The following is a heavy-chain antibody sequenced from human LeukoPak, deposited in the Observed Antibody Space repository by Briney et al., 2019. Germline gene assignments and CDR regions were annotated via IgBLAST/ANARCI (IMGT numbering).Heavy chain of an antibody. D-gene: IGHD6-19*01. CDR1: GYTFTIYG. CDR2: ISAYNGNT. V-gene: IGHV1-18*01. Sequence: ASVKVSCKASGYTFTIYGISWVRQAPGQGLEWMGWISAYNGNTNYAQKLQGRVTMTTDTSTSTAYMELRSLRSDDTAVYYCAREAGIAVAGTRGGWFDPWGQGTLVTVSS. J-gene: IGHJ5*02. CDR3: AREAGIAVAGTRGGWFDP.